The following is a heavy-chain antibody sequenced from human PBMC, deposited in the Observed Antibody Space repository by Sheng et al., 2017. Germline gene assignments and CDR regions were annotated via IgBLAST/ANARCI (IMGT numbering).Heavy chain of an antibody. D-gene: IGHD3-10*01. Sequence: QVQLVESGGGVVQPGRSLRLSCAASGFTFSSYAMHWVRHAPGKGLEWVAVISYDGSNKYYADSVKGRFTISRDNSKNTLYLQMNSLRAEDTAVYYCARGITMVRGVIISSHFDYWGQGTLVTVSS. J-gene: IGHJ4*02. CDR2: ISYDGSNK. CDR3: ARGITMVRGVIISSHFDY. CDR1: GFTFSSYA. V-gene: IGHV3-30*01.